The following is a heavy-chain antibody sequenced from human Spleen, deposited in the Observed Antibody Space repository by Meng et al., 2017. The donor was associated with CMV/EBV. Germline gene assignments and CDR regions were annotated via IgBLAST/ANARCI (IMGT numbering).Heavy chain of an antibody. J-gene: IGHJ4*02. Sequence: GKSLKISCAASSFTLSQYAMHWVRQAPGKGLLWVSRSSPDGTTTTYADSVKGRFTIYRDNAKNTLSLQMNSLRAEDTAVYYCVRDTGYSFDYWGQGSLVTVSS. CDR2: SSPDGTTT. D-gene: IGHD5-12*01. V-gene: IGHV3-74*01. CDR3: VRDTGYSFDY. CDR1: SFTLSQYA.